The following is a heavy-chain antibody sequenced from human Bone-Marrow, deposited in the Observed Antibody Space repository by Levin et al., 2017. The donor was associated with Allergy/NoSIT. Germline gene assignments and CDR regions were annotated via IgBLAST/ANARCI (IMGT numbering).Heavy chain of an antibody. CDR2: IYYSGST. D-gene: IGHD1-26*01. Sequence: SETLSLTCTVSGGSISSYYWSWIRQPPGKGLEWIGYIYYSGSTNYNPSLKSRVTISVDTSKNQFSLKLSSVTAADTAVYYCASRSGSYRPDWYFDLWGRGTLVTVSS. J-gene: IGHJ2*01. CDR1: GGSISSYY. CDR3: ASRSGSYRPDWYFDL. V-gene: IGHV4-59*08.